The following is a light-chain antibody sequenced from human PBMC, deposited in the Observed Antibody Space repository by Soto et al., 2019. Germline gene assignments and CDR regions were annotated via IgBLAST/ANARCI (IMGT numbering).Light chain of an antibody. Sequence: QSALTQPASVSGSPGQSITISCTGTSSDVGSYNLVSWYQQHPGKAPKLMIYEGSKRPSGVSNRFSGSKSGNTASLTISGLQAEDEADYYCSSYAGSSTLVVFGGGTKVTVL. CDR3: SSYAGSSTLVV. J-gene: IGLJ2*01. V-gene: IGLV2-23*01. CDR1: SSDVGSYNL. CDR2: EGS.